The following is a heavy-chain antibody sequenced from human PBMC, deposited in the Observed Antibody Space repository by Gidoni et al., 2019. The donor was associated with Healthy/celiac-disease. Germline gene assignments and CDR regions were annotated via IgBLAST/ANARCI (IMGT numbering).Heavy chain of an antibody. Sequence: EVQPVESGGGLVQPGGSLRLSCAASGFTFSSYEMNWVRQAPGKGLEWVSYISSSCSTIYYADSVKGRFTISRHTAKNSRSLQMNILIAEDTAVYYCARVYDRRVSAFDSWGQGTLVTVSS. J-gene: IGHJ4*02. D-gene: IGHD3-22*01. CDR1: GFTFSSYE. CDR3: ARVYDRRVSAFDS. CDR2: ISSSCSTI. V-gene: IGHV3-48*03.